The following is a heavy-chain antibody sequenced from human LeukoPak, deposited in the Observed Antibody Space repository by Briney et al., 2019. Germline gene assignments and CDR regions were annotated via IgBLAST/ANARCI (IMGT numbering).Heavy chain of an antibody. D-gene: IGHD6-19*01. CDR1: GFTFSSYS. J-gene: IGHJ1*01. CDR2: ISSSSSYI. V-gene: IGHV3-21*01. CDR3: ARATVAGTKYFQH. Sequence: GGSLRLSCAASGFTFSSYSMNWVRQAPGKGPEWVSSISSSSSYIYYADSVKGRFTISRDNAKNSLYLQMNSLRAEDTAVYYCARATVAGTKYFQHWGQGTLVTVSS.